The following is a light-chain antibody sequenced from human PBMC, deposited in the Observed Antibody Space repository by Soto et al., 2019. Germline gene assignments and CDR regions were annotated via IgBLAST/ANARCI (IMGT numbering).Light chain of an antibody. J-gene: IGKJ4*01. CDR1: QTISSY. CDR3: QQSYIAPLS. V-gene: IGKV1-39*01. CDR2: AAS. Sequence: QMTQSPSSKSASVGDRVIIPCRASQTISSYLNWYQQKPGKAPKLLISAASNLQSGVPARFSGSGFGTDFTLIISSLQPEDFATYYCQQSYIAPLSFGGGTKVDIK.